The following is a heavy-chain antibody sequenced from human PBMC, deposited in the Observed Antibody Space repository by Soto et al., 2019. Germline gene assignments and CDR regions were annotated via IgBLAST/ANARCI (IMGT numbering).Heavy chain of an antibody. J-gene: IGHJ5*01. CDR3: APRQGQGQLLLREQVAWFDS. CDR2: IYWNDDK. Sequence: QITLKESRPTLVKPTQTLTLTCTFSWFSLDTSGVGVGWIRQAPGNALEWLALIYWNDDKCYSPFLKSRLTITVDTSKSPLVLTMTNMDPLDTAKHSCAPRQGQGQLLLREQVAWFDSWGQGTLVTVSS. CDR1: WFSLDTSGVG. D-gene: IGHD6-19*01. V-gene: IGHV2-5*01.